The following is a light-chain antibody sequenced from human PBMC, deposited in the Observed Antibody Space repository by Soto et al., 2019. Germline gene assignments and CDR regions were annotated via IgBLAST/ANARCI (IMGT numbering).Light chain of an antibody. J-gene: IGKJ1*01. CDR2: HAS. V-gene: IGKV1-5*01. CDR1: QSISNW. CDR3: QQYNSYS. Sequence: DIQMTQSPSTLSASVGDRFTITCLASQSISNWLAWYQQKTGTAPNVLIYHASNLQSGVPSRFSGSGSGTEFTLTISSLQPDDFATYYCQQYNSYSFGQGTKVDIK.